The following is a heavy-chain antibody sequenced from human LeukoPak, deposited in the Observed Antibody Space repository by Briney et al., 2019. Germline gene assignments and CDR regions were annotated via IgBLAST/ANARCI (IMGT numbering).Heavy chain of an antibody. V-gene: IGHV4-4*07. D-gene: IGHD1-26*01. CDR3: ARDRGSYSDY. J-gene: IGHJ4*02. Sequence: SDTLSLTCTVSGGSISSYYWSLIRQPARKGLEWIRRIYTSGSTNYNPSLKSRVTMSVDTSKNQSSLKLSSVTAADTAVYYCARDRGSYSDYWGQGTLVTVSS. CDR2: IYTSGST. CDR1: GGSISSYY.